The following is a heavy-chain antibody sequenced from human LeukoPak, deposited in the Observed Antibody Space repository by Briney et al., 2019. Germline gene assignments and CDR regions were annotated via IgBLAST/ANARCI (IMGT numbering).Heavy chain of an antibody. CDR1: GFTVSSSY. V-gene: IGHV3-74*01. CDR3: ARALAVAGTGGHY. D-gene: IGHD6-19*01. CDR2: ISSDGSST. Sequence: GGSLRLSCAASGFTVSSSYMYWVRQAPGKGLVWVSRISSDGSSTSYADSVKGRFTISRDNAKNTLYLQMNSLRAEDTAVYYCARALAVAGTGGHYWGQGTLVTVSP. J-gene: IGHJ4*02.